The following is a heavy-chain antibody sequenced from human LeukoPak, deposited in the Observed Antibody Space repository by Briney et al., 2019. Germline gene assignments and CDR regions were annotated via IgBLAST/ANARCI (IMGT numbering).Heavy chain of an antibody. D-gene: IGHD2-8*02. CDR2: ISSSSSCI. CDR1: GFSLSAYN. CDR3: ARDLLGYNYHYMDV. Sequence: GGSLRLSCAASGFSLSAYNMNWVRQAPGKGLEWVSSISSSSSCIYYADSVKGRFTISRDNAKHSLYLQMNSLRAEDTAVYYCARDLLGYNYHYMDVWGKGTTVTVSS. J-gene: IGHJ6*03. V-gene: IGHV3-21*01.